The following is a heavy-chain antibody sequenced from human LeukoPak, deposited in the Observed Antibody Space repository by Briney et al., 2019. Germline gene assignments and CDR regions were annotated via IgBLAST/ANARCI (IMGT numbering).Heavy chain of an antibody. Sequence: GRSLRLSCTASGFTFSTCAMHWVRQAPGKGLEWVAIISYDETNEYYADSVKGRFTISRDNSKNTLFPQMNRLSVEDTAVYYCATCVRGGYVPCEYWGHGTLVTVAS. CDR3: ATCVRGGYVPCEY. J-gene: IGHJ4*01. V-gene: IGHV3-30-3*01. CDR2: ISYDETNE. CDR1: GFTFSTCA. D-gene: IGHD2-15*01.